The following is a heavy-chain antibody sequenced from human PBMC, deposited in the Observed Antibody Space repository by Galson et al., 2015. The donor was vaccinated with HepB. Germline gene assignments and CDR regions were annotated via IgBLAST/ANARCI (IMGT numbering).Heavy chain of an antibody. Sequence: SLRLSCAASGFTFSSYGMHWVRQAPGKGLEWVSAISGSGGSTYYADSVKGRFTISRDNSKNTLYLQMNSLRAEDTAVYYCAKDQSYGGSYYFDYWGQGTLVTVSS. D-gene: IGHD4-23*01. J-gene: IGHJ4*02. CDR3: AKDQSYGGSYYFDY. CDR1: GFTFSSYG. CDR2: ISGSGGST. V-gene: IGHV3-23*01.